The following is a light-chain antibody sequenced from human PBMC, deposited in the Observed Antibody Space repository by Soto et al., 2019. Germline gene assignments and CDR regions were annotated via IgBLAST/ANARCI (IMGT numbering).Light chain of an antibody. Sequence: EVVMTQSPATLSVSPGERATLSCRASQSVGSNLAWYQQKPGQAPRLLISDASTRATGIPARFSGSGSGTEFTLTISSLQSEDLAVFYFLQYNDWPRTFGQGTKVDIK. CDR3: LQYNDWPRT. CDR2: DAS. CDR1: QSVGSN. V-gene: IGKV3-15*01. J-gene: IGKJ1*01.